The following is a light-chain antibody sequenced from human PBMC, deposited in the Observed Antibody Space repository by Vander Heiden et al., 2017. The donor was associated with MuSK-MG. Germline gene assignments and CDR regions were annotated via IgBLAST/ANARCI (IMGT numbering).Light chain of an antibody. CDR3: LIYYGEGGV. CDR2: STS. Sequence: QTVVTQEPSLTVSPGGTVALTCASSTEAVSSGDHPNWYQQKPGQEPMALIDSTSNTRSWTRARFSGSRIGGKAALTRSGVQHEDEAEYYCLIYYGEGGVFGGGTKLTVL. V-gene: IGLV7-43*01. J-gene: IGLJ2*01. CDR1: TEAVSSGDH.